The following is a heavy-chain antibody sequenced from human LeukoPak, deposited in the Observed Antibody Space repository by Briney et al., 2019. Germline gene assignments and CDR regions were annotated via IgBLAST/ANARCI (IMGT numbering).Heavy chain of an antibody. CDR3: ARGNEDHYDSSGYLS. V-gene: IGHV4-38-2*01. J-gene: IGHJ5*02. D-gene: IGHD3-22*01. CDR2: VFHSENT. Sequence: SETLSLTCAVSGDSICSDYYWAWIRQPPGKGLEWIGSVFHSENTYYNPSLKSRVTISVDTPKNQFSLKLTSVTAADTAVYYCARGNEDHYDSSGYLSWGQGTLVTVSS. CDR1: GDSICSDYY.